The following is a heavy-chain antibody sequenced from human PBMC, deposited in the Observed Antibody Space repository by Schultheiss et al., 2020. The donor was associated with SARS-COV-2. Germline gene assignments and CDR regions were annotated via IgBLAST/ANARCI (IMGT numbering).Heavy chain of an antibody. CDR2: ISGSGGST. CDR1: GFTFRDYY. V-gene: IGHV3-23*01. J-gene: IGHJ4*02. CDR3: AKGSLRGVPAASIDY. Sequence: GGSLRLSCAASGFTFRDYYMSWIRQPPGKGLEWVSAISGSGGSTYYADSVKGRFTISRDNSKNTLYLQMNSLRAEDTAVYYCAKGSLRGVPAASIDYWGQGTLVTVSS. D-gene: IGHD2-2*01.